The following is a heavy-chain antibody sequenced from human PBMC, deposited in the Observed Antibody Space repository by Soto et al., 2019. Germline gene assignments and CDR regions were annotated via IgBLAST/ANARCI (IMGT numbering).Heavy chain of an antibody. V-gene: IGHV1-18*04. CDR1: GYTFTSYG. Sequence: ASVKVSCKASGYTFTSYGISWVRQAPGQGLEWMGWISAYNGNTNYAQKLQGRVTMTTDTSTSTAYMELISLKSDDTAVYHCARAGLTTLELATTYWGQGTLVTVSS. CDR3: ARAGLTTLELATTY. CDR2: ISAYNGNT. D-gene: IGHD5-12*01. J-gene: IGHJ4*01.